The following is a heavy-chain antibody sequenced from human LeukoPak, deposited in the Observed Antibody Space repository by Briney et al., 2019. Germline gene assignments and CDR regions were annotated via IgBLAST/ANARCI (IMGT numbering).Heavy chain of an antibody. CDR1: GGSFSGYY. CDR3: ARGGYSYGRGWFDP. CDR2: INNRVST. D-gene: IGHD5-18*01. V-gene: IGHV4-34*01. Sequence: SETLSLTCAVYGGSFSGYYWSWIRQPPGKGLEWIGEINNRVSTNYNPSLKSRGTISVDTSKNQFSLKLSSVTAADTAVYYCARGGYSYGRGWFDPWGQGTLVPVSS. J-gene: IGHJ5*02.